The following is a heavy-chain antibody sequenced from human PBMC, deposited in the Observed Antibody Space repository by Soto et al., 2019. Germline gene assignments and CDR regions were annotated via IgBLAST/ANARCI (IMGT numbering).Heavy chain of an antibody. Sequence: GGSLRLSCAASGFTFSSCAMHWVRQAPGKGLEWVAVISYDGSNKYYADSVKGRFTISRDNSKNTLYLQMNSLRAEDTAVYYCAKDMAGASFDYWGQGTLVTVSS. V-gene: IGHV3-30*18. CDR1: GFTFSSCA. J-gene: IGHJ4*02. CDR3: AKDMAGASFDY. D-gene: IGHD1-26*01. CDR2: ISYDGSNK.